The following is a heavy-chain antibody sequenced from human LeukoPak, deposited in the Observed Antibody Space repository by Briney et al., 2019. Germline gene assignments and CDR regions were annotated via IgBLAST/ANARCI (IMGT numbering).Heavy chain of an antibody. CDR3: AKRTRGYSYGTLDY. CDR2: IKQDGSEK. CDR1: GFTFSWYW. Sequence: GGSLRLSCAASGFTFSWYWMTWVRQAPGKGLEWVANIKQDGSEKYYVDSVKGRFTISRDNAKKTLYLQMNSLRAEDTAVYYCAKRTRGYSYGTLDYWGQGTLVTVSS. D-gene: IGHD5-18*01. V-gene: IGHV3-7*05. J-gene: IGHJ4*02.